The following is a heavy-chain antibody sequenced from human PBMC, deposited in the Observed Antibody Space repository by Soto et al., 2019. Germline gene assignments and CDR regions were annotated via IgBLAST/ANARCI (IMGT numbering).Heavy chain of an antibody. CDR1: GYTLTELS. V-gene: IGHV1-24*01. D-gene: IGHD2-21*01. Sequence: GASVKVSCKVSGYTLTELSMHWVLQAPGKGLEWVGGFDLELDETFYAQKFQGRVTMTEDTSTETAYMELSSLRSEDTAVYFCATSRHQQLDHQCLLRGQGIMVYVSS. J-gene: IGHJ4*02. CDR2: FDLELDET. CDR3: ATSRHQQLDHQCLL.